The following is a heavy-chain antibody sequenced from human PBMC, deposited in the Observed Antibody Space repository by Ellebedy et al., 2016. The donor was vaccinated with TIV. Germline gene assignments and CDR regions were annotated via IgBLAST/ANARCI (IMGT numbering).Heavy chain of an antibody. CDR1: GFTFSSYA. V-gene: IGHV3-23*01. CDR2: ISDNGGGT. J-gene: IGHJ4*02. Sequence: GESLKISXAASGFTFSSYAMSWVRQAPGKGLEWVSVISDNGGGTYYADSVKGRFTISRDNSKNTLYLQMNSLRAEDTAVYYCRKHFGRTMITFGTNWGQGTLVTVSS. D-gene: IGHD3-16*01. CDR3: RKHFGRTMITFGTN.